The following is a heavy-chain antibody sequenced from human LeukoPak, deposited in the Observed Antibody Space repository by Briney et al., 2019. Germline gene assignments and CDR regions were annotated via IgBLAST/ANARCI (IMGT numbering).Heavy chain of an antibody. CDR2: INHSGST. CDR1: GGSFSGYY. CDR3: ARAGITWPHYYFDY. Sequence: SETLSLTCAVYGGSFSGYYWSWIRQPPGKGLEWIGEINHSGSTNYNPSLKSRVTISVDTSKNQFSLSLSSVTAADTAMYYCARAGITWPHYYFDYWGQGTLVTVSS. V-gene: IGHV4-34*01. J-gene: IGHJ4*02.